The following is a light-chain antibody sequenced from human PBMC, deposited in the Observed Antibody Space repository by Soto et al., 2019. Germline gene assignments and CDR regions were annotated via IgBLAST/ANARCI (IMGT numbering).Light chain of an antibody. J-gene: IGKJ2*01. CDR3: QQYYSSPQRYT. CDR2: GTS. V-gene: IGKV3-20*01. Sequence: EIVLTQSPGTLSLSPGERATLSCRTSQSISSSYLAWYQQKPGQAPRLILYGTSTRSTGIPDRFSGSGSGTDFTLNISRLEPEDFAVYHCQQYYSSPQRYTFGQGTNLEIK. CDR1: QSISSSY.